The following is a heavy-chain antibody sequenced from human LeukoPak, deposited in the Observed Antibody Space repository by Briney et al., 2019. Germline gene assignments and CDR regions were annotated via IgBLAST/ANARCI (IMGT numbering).Heavy chain of an antibody. CDR2: INTNTGNP. Sequence: ASVTVSCKASGYTFTSYAMNWVRQAPGQGLEWMGWINTNTGNPTYAQGFTGRFVFSLDTSVSTAYLQISSLKAEDTAVYYCARDQGDGYNYAELFDDYWGQGTLVTVSS. V-gene: IGHV7-4-1*02. D-gene: IGHD5-24*01. J-gene: IGHJ4*02. CDR3: ARDQGDGYNYAELFDDY. CDR1: GYTFTSYA.